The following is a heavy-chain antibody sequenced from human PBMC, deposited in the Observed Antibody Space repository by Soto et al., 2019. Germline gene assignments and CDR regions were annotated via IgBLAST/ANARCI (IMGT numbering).Heavy chain of an antibody. V-gene: IGHV1-2*04. J-gene: IGHJ6*02. CDR1: GYTVSVYY. CDR2: INPNSGGT. Sequence: SVKVSFKGSGYTVSVYYMHCVGQATRQGIEWMGWINPNSGGTNYAQKFQGWVTMTRDTSISTAYMGLSRLRSDDTAVYYCASAAASPGHYYYYSGMGVCGQGTTVTVSS. CDR3: ASAAASPGHYYYYSGMGV. D-gene: IGHD5-18*01.